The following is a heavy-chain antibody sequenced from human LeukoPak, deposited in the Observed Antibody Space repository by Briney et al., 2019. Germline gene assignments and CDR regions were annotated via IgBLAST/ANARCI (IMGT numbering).Heavy chain of an antibody. CDR1: GGSISSVDYY. V-gene: IGHV4-30-4*01. J-gene: IGHJ5*02. CDR3: ALGGLWFGELYWFDP. D-gene: IGHD3-10*01. CDR2: IYYSGST. Sequence: TSQTLSFTCTVSGGSISSVDYYWSWIRQPPGKGLEWIGYIYYSGSTYNNPSLKSRVTISVDTSKNQFSLKLSSVTAADTAVYYCALGGLWFGELYWFDPWGQGTLVTVSS.